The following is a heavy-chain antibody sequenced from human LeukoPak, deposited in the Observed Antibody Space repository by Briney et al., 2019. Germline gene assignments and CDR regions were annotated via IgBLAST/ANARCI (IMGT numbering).Heavy chain of an antibody. V-gene: IGHV3-7*05. Sequence: PGGSLRLSCAAAGFIFSSDRMNWVRQAPGKGLEWVANIKEDGSAKYYVDSVKGRFTISRDNAKNSLYLQMNSLRAEDTAVYYCVMDMDVWGQGTTVTVSS. CDR1: GFIFSSDR. CDR2: IKEDGSAK. CDR3: VMDMDV. J-gene: IGHJ6*02.